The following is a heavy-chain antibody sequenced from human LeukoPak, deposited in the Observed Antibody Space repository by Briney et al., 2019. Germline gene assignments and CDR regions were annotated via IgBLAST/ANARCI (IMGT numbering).Heavy chain of an antibody. D-gene: IGHD2-8*02. CDR3: ARDTGGRGWFDP. V-gene: IGHV3-48*01. CDR1: GFTFSSYS. CDR2: ISSSSSTI. Sequence: PGGSLRLSCAASGFTFSSYSMNWIRQAPGKGLEWVSYISSSSSTIYYADSVKGRFTISRDNVKNSLFLQMNSLRAEDTAVYYCARDTGGRGWFDPWGQGTLVTVSS. J-gene: IGHJ5*02.